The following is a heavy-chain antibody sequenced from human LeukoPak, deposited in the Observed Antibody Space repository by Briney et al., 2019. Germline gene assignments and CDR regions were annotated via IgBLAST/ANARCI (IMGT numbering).Heavy chain of an antibody. CDR2: INPSGGST. CDR3: ARDGAHYGSGSYYVDY. V-gene: IGHV1-46*01. Sequence: ASVKVSCKASGYTFTSYYMHWVRQAPGQGLEWMGIINPSGGSTSYAQKFQGRVTMTRDTSTSTVYMELSSLRSEDTAVYYCARDGAHYGSGSYYVDYWGQGTLATVSS. D-gene: IGHD3-10*01. J-gene: IGHJ4*02. CDR1: GYTFTSYY.